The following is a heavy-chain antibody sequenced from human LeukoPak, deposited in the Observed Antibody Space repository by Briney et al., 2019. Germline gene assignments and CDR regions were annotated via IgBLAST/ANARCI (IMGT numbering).Heavy chain of an antibody. CDR1: GFTFSSYS. D-gene: IGHD4-17*01. CDR3: ARDRRLRRDTDY. V-gene: IGHV3-21*01. J-gene: IGHJ4*02. Sequence: GGSLRLSCAASGFTFSSYSMNWVRQAPGKGLEWVSSISSSSSYIYYADSVKGRFTISRDNAKNSLYLQMNSLRAEDTAVYYCARDRRLRRDTDYWGQGTLVTVSS. CDR2: ISSSSSYI.